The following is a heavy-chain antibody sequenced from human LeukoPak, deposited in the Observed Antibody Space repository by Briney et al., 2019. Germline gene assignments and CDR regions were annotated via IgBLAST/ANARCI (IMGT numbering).Heavy chain of an antibody. D-gene: IGHD6-19*01. CDR3: AREGSSGWYAFDY. CDR1: GGSISNYY. V-gene: IGHV4-59*01. J-gene: IGHJ4*02. Sequence: SETLSLTCTVSGGSISNYYWSWIRQPPGKGLEWIGYIYDSGSTNYNPSLKSRVTISVDTSKNQFSLKLSSVTAADTAVYYCAREGSSGWYAFDYWGEGTLVTVSS. CDR2: IYDSGST.